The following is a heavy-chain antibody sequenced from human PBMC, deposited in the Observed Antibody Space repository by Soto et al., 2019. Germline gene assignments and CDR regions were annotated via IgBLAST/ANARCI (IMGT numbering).Heavy chain of an antibody. Sequence: ASVKVSCKTSGYTFSTYGITWVRQAPGQPLEWLGWISLYSDGTNYAQKFQGRVSMTTDTSTTTAYMELRSLRSDDTAVYYCARVVPGAEAWFGPWGQGTLVTVSS. J-gene: IGHJ5*02. CDR3: ARVVPGAEAWFGP. CDR1: GYTFSTYG. V-gene: IGHV1-18*01. D-gene: IGHD2-2*01. CDR2: ISLYSDGT.